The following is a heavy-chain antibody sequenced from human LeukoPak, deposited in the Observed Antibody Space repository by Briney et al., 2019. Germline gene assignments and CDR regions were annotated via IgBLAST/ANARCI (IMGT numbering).Heavy chain of an antibody. Sequence: SETLSLTCTVSGGSISSHYWSWIRQPPGKGLEWIGYIYYSGSTNYNPSLKSRVTISVDTSKNQFSLKLSSVTAADTAVYYCAREGSSVYYYYGMDVWGQGTTVTVSS. V-gene: IGHV4-59*11. CDR2: IYYSGST. J-gene: IGHJ6*02. D-gene: IGHD6-13*01. CDR1: GGSISSHY. CDR3: AREGSSVYYYYGMDV.